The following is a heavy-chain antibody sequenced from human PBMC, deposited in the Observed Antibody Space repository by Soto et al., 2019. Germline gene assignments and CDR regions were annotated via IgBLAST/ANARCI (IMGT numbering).Heavy chain of an antibody. CDR3: ARQSSYRGYGDFDY. V-gene: IGHV1-8*01. D-gene: IGHD5-12*01. CDR1: GYTFTSYD. J-gene: IGHJ4*02. CDR2: MNPNSGNT. Sequence: QVQLVQSGAEVKKPGASVKVSCKASGYTFTSYDINWVRQATGQGLEWMGWMNPNSGNTGYAQKFQGRVTMTSNTSISTAYMELSSLRSEDTAVYYCARQSSYRGYGDFDYWGQGTLVTVSS.